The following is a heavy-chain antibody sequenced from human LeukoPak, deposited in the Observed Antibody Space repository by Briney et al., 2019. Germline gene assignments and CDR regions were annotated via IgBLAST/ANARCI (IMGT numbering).Heavy chain of an antibody. J-gene: IGHJ4*02. D-gene: IGHD6-13*01. V-gene: IGHV1-2*04. CDR2: INPNSGGT. CDR3: ARGSVAAAAIPLDY. Sequence: GASVKVSCKASGYTFTGYYMHWVRQAPGQGLEWMGWINPNSGGTNYAQKFQGWVTMTRDTSISTAYMELSRLRSDDTAVYYCARGSVAAAAIPLDYWGQGTLVTVSS. CDR1: GYTFTGYY.